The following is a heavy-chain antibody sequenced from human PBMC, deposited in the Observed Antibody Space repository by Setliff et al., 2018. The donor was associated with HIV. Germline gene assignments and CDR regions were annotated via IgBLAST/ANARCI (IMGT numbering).Heavy chain of an antibody. V-gene: IGHV4-61*05. J-gene: IGHJ6*03. CDR3: ARVSSGWTYYYYYYMDV. CDR1: GGSISSTNYF. D-gene: IGHD6-19*01. Sequence: TSETLSLTCTVSGGSISSTNYFWGWIRQPPGKGLEWIGYIYTSGSTNYNPSLEGRVTISVDTSKNQFSLKLSSVTAADTAVYYCARVSSGWTYYYYYYMDVWGKGTTVTVSS. CDR2: IYTSGST.